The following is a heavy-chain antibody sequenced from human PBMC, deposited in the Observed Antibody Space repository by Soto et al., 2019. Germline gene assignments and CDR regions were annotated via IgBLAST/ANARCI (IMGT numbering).Heavy chain of an antibody. D-gene: IGHD3-10*01. CDR2: MNQHGSEK. Sequence: PASGFTFNTSWMSWVRRAPGKGLEWVAHMNQHGSEKYYVDSVKGRFTISGDDAKNSLYLQMNSLGAEDMAVYYCVSWAGSSYWGQGTLVTVSS. J-gene: IGHJ4*02. CDR1: GFTFNTSW. V-gene: IGHV3-7*05. CDR3: VSWAGSSY.